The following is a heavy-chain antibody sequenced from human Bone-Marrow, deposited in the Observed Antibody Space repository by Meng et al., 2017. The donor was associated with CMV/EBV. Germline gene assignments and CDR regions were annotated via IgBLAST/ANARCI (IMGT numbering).Heavy chain of an antibody. CDR3: AHITPRPGWIAY. V-gene: IGHV2-5*02. CDR2: IYWDDYK. CDR1: GFSFSTSVVG. J-gene: IGHJ4*02. Sequence: HITLKESGPALVKPTQTLTLTCTLSGFSFSTSVVGVVWIRQPPGKALEWLALIYWDDYKRYSPSLKSRLTITKDTSKNQVVLTMTNMDPVDTATYYCAHITPRPGWIAYWGQGTLVTVSS. D-gene: IGHD6-6*01.